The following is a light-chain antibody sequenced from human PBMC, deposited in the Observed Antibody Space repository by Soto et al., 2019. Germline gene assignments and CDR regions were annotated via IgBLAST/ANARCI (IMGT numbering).Light chain of an antibody. J-gene: IGKJ1*01. Sequence: DIQMTQSPSSLSASVGDRVTITCRASQGISNYLACYQQKPGKVPKLLIYVASTLQSGVPSRFSGSGSGTDFTLTISSLQTEDVATYYCQKYNSAPWTFGQGTKVEIK. CDR1: QGISNY. V-gene: IGKV1-27*01. CDR3: QKYNSAPWT. CDR2: VAS.